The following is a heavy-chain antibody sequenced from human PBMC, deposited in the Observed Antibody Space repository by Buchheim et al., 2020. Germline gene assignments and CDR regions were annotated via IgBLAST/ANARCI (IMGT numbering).Heavy chain of an antibody. D-gene: IGHD1-14*01. CDR2: IKNEGTAQ. CDR1: GLTFSSYW. J-gene: IGHJ4*02. Sequence: EVQLVESGGGLVQPGGSLRLSCGASGLTFSSYWMSWVRQAPGKGLELVANIKNEGTAQFYVDSVKGRFTISRDNAKNSQYLQMNSLRVEDTAVYYCSRAEDYWGQGTL. CDR3: SRAEDY. V-gene: IGHV3-7*01.